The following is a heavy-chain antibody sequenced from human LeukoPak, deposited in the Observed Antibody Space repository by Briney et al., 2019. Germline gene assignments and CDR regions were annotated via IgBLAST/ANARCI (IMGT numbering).Heavy chain of an antibody. CDR2: INHSGST. D-gene: IGHD3-22*01. V-gene: IGHV4-34*01. CDR1: GGSFSGYY. CDR3: ARQTLYYYDSSGYYYHPNAFDI. Sequence: PSETLSLTCAVYGGSFSGYYWSWIRQPPGKGLEWIGEINHSGSTNYNPSLKSRVTISVDTSKNQFSLKLSSVTAADTAVYYCARQTLYYYDSSGYYYHPNAFDIWGQGTMVTVSS. J-gene: IGHJ3*02.